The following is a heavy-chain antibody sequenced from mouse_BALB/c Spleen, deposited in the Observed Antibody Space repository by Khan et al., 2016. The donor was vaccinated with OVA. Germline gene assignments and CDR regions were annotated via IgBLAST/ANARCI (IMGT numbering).Heavy chain of an antibody. J-gene: IGHJ3*01. CDR3: ARHNYGPFAY. CDR2: ISSGGDYT. Sequence: EVGLVESGGGLVKPGRPLKLSCTTSGFTFSTYAMSWVRQTPEQRLEWVATISSGGDYTYYPDSVKGGFTISRDNAKSTLYFQMSSLGSEDTSMYYCARHNYGPFAYWGQGTLVTVSA. V-gene: IGHV5-9-3*01. CDR1: GFTFSTYA. D-gene: IGHD1-1*01.